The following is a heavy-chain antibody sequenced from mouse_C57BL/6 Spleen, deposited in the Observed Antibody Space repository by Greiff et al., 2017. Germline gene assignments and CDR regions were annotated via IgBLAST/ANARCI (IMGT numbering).Heavy chain of an antibody. D-gene: IGHD2-4*01. V-gene: IGHV1-15*01. CDR3: TRYDYDPYYAMDY. Sequence: VNVVESGAELVRPGASVTLSCKASGYTFTDYEMHWVKQTPVHGLEWIGAIDPETGGTAYNQKFKGKAILTADKSSSTAYMELRSLTSEDSAVYYCTRYDYDPYYAMDYWGQGTSVTVSS. CDR1: GYTFTDYE. J-gene: IGHJ4*01. CDR2: IDPETGGT.